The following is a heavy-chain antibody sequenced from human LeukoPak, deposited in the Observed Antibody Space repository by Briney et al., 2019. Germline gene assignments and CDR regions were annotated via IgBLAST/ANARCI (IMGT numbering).Heavy chain of an antibody. CDR2: IYTSGST. CDR3: ARERGELYYYYYMDV. D-gene: IGHD1-26*01. CDR1: GGSISSYY. V-gene: IGHV4-4*07. J-gene: IGHJ6*03. Sequence: PSETLSLTCTASGGSISSYYWSWIRQPAGKGLEWIGRIYTSGSTNYNPSLKSRVTMSVDTSKNQFSLKLSSVTAADTAVYYCARERGELYYYYYMDVWGKGTTVTVSS.